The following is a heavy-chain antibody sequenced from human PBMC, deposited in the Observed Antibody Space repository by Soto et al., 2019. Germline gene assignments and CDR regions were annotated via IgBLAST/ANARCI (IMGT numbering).Heavy chain of an antibody. CDR2: ISGSGGST. CDR1: GFTFSSYA. CDR3: ANGRYSGYDWDY. Sequence: HPGGSLRLSCAASGFTFSSYAMSWVRQAPGKGLEWVSAISGSGGSTYYADSVKGRFTISRDNSKNTLYLRMNSLRAEDTAVYYCANGRYSGYDWDYWGQGTLVTVSS. J-gene: IGHJ4*02. V-gene: IGHV3-23*01. D-gene: IGHD5-12*01.